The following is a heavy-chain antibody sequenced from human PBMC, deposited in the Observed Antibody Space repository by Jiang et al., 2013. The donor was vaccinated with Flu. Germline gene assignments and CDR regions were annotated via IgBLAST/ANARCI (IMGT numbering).Heavy chain of an antibody. CDR1: GDSINSDY. D-gene: IGHD3-22*01. CDR3: VRGFYDSSGYSSPFDS. V-gene: IGHV4-59*01. CDR2: IYYTGST. Sequence: KPSETLSLTRTVSGDSINSDYWNWIRQPPGKGLEWIGYIYYTGSTKYNPSLKSRITISVDKSKNQFSLKLSSVTAADTALYYCVRGFYDSSGYSSPFDSWGQGTLVTVSS. J-gene: IGHJ4*02.